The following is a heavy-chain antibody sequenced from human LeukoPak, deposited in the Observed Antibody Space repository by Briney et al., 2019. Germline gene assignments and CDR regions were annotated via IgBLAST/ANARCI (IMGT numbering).Heavy chain of an antibody. CDR3: ARENYYDSSGSEGTFDI. D-gene: IGHD3-22*01. Sequence: ASVKVSCKASGGTFSSYAISWVRQAPGQGLEWMGRIIPILGIANYAQKFQGRVTITADKSTSTAYMELSSLRSEDTAVYYCARENYYDSSGSEGTFDIWGQGTMVTVSS. CDR1: GGTFSSYA. CDR2: IIPILGIA. V-gene: IGHV1-69*04. J-gene: IGHJ3*02.